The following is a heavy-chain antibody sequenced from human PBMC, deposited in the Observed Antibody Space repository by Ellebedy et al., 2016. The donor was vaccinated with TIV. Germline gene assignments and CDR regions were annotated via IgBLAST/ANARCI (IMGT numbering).Heavy chain of an antibody. Sequence: PGGSLRLSCATSGFSFSDYSMHWVRQTPGKGLEWISSISSGSSYIDYADSVKGRFTISRDTAKNSLQLEMRSLRAEDTALYYCTREGYGDYSATTFDYWGQGTLVTVSS. V-gene: IGHV3-21*01. CDR3: TREGYGDYSATTFDY. J-gene: IGHJ4*02. CDR2: ISSGSSYI. CDR1: GFSFSDYS. D-gene: IGHD4-17*01.